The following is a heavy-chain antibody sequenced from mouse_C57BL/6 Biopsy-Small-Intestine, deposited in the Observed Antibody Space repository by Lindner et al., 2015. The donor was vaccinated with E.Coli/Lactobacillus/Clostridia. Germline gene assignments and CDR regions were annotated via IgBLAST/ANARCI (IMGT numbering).Heavy chain of an antibody. CDR3: ARWDDGYFYFDY. D-gene: IGHD2-3*01. V-gene: IGHV1-63*01. CDR2: IYPGGGYT. CDR1: GYTFTNYW. Sequence: VQLQESGAELVRPGTSVKMSCKASGYTFTNYWIGWAKQRPGHGLEWIGDIYPGGGYTNYNEKFKGKATLTADKSSSTAYMQFSSLTSEDSAIYYCARWDDGYFYFDYWGQGTTLTVSS. J-gene: IGHJ2*01.